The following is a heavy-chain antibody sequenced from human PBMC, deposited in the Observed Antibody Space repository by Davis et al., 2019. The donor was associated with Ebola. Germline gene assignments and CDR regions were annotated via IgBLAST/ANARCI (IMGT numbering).Heavy chain of an antibody. V-gene: IGHV4-61*01. CDR3: AGNWGTNFDY. Sequence: SETLSLTCTVSGGSISSSSYYWSWIRQPPGKGLEWIGYIYYSGSTNYNPSLKSRVTISVDTSKNQFSLKLSSVTAADTAVYYCAGNWGTNFDYWGQGTLVTVSS. CDR2: IYYSGST. CDR1: GGSISSSSYY. D-gene: IGHD7-27*01. J-gene: IGHJ4*02.